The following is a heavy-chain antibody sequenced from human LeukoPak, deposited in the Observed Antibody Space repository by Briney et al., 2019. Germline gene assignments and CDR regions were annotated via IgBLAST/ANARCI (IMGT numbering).Heavy chain of an antibody. CDR1: GFTFSSYA. CDR2: ISSNGGST. Sequence: GGSLRLSCSASGFTFSSYAMHWVRQAPGKGLEYVSAISSNGGSTYYADSVKGRFTISRDNSKNTLHLQMSSLRAEDTAVYYCVKPGYSYGYYLDYWGQGTLVTVSS. V-gene: IGHV3-64D*06. D-gene: IGHD5-18*01. CDR3: VKPGYSYGYYLDY. J-gene: IGHJ4*02.